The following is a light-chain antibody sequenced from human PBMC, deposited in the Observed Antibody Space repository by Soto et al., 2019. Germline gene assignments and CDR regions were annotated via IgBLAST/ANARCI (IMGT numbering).Light chain of an antibody. V-gene: IGKV3D-20*02. J-gene: IGKJ5*01. CDR3: QQYNNWPFIT. CDR1: QTVRNNY. CDR2: DAS. Sequence: EFVLTQSPGTLSLSPGESATLSCRASQTVRNNYLAWYQQKPGQAPRLLIYDASSRATGIPDRFSGGGSGTDFTLTISRLEPEDFAVYYCQQYNNWPFITFGQGTRLEIK.